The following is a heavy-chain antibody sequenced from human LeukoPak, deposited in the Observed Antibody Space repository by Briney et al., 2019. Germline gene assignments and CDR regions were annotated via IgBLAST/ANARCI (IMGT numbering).Heavy chain of an antibody. Sequence: GASVKVSCKASGYTFTGYYMHWVRQAPGQGLEWMGWINPNSGGTNYAQKFQGRVTMTRDTSISTAYMELSRLRSDDTAVYYCARGKHGTTVTRLDHNWFDPWGQGTLVTVSS. V-gene: IGHV1-2*02. CDR3: ARGKHGTTVTRLDHNWFDP. CDR1: GYTFTGYY. J-gene: IGHJ5*02. CDR2: INPNSGGT. D-gene: IGHD4-17*01.